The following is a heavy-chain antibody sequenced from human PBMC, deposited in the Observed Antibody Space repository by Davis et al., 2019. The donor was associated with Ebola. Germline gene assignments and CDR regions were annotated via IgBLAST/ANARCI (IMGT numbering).Heavy chain of an antibody. CDR2: IKSKTDGGTT. CDR3: TTEDCSGGSCYSYYYYGMDV. CDR1: GFTFSNAW. Sequence: GESLKISCAASGFTFSNAWMNWVRQAPGKGLEWVGRIKSKTDGGTTDYAAPVKGRFTISRDDSKNTLYLQMNSLKTEDTAVYYCTTEDCSGGSCYSYYYYGMDVWGQGTTVTVSS. J-gene: IGHJ6*02. V-gene: IGHV3-15*07. D-gene: IGHD2-15*01.